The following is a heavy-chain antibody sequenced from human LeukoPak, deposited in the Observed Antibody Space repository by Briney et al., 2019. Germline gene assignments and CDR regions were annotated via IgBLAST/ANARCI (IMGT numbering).Heavy chain of an antibody. V-gene: IGHV4-59*01. CDR2: IYYSGST. D-gene: IGHD2-2*01. CDR1: GGSISSYY. J-gene: IGHJ5*02. CDR3: ARVLGYCSSTSCPDWWLDP. Sequence: SETLSLTCTVSGGSISSYYWGWIRQPPGNGLEWMGYIYYSGSTNYNPSLKSRVTISVDTSKNQFSLKLSSVTAADTAVYYCARVLGYCSSTSCPDWWLDPWGQRTLVTVSS.